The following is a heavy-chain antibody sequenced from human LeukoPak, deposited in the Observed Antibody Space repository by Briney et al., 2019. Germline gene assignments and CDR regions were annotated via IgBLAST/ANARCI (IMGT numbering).Heavy chain of an antibody. J-gene: IGHJ3*02. CDR2: IYSGGST. CDR3: ARCPSSSWHHALDI. CDR1: GFTVSSNY. V-gene: IGHV3-66*02. D-gene: IGHD6-13*01. Sequence: GGSLRLSCTASGFTVSSNYMSWVRQAPGKGLEWVSVIYSGGSTYYADSVKGRFTISRDNSKNTLYLQTNSLRAEVTAVYYSARCPSSSWHHALDIWRQGTMVTVSS.